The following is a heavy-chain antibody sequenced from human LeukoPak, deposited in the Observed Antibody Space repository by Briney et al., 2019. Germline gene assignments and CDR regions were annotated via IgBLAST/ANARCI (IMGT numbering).Heavy chain of an antibody. D-gene: IGHD1-26*01. CDR1: GFAFGSEA. J-gene: IGHJ4*02. Sequence: GGSLRLSCAVSGFAFGSEAMSWVRQSPARGLEWVASISPGGGTTYYADYVKGRFIISRDNSKDTLYLQMNSLRAEDTAVYYCARDLGLSVGVTPFASWGRGTLVTVSS. CDR3: ARDLGLSVGVTPFAS. V-gene: IGHV3-23*01. CDR2: ISPGGGTT.